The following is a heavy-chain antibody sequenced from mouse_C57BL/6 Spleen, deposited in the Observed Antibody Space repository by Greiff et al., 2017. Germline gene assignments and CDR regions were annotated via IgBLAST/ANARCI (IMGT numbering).Heavy chain of an antibody. D-gene: IGHD1-1*01. J-gene: IGHJ3*01. CDR1: GYTFTSYW. CDR2: IDPSDSYT. V-gene: IGHV1-69*01. CDR3: AGGYYGSSPFAY. Sequence: VQLQQPGAELVMPGASVKLSCKASGYTFTSYWMHWVKQRPGQGLEWIGEIDPSDSYTNYNQKFKGKSTLTVDTSSSTAYMQLSSLTSEDSAVYYCAGGYYGSSPFAYWGQGTLVTVSA.